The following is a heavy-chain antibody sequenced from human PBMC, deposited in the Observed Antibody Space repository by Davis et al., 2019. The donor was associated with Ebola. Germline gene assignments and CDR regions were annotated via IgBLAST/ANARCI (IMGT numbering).Heavy chain of an antibody. CDR2: INTMGDAR. CDR3: VRDYLFAFDS. CDR1: GFTFPSYS. Sequence: PGGSRRPSCGTPGFTFPSYSFNWIRQTPGRGLEWIAHINTMGDARVYADSVRGRFTISRDDAANSLSLQMDSLKHEDTAVYYCVRDYLFAFDSWGQGTPVTVSS. V-gene: IGHV3-48*02. D-gene: IGHD3-10*02. J-gene: IGHJ4*02.